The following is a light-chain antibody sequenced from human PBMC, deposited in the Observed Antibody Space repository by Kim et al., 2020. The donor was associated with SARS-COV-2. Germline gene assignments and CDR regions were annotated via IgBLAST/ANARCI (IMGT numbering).Light chain of an antibody. Sequence: DIQLTQSPSFLSASVGDRVTVTCRASQGIASYLAWYQQKPGKAPNLLIYAASNLYSGVPSRFRGSGSGTKFTLTISSLQPEDFATDYCQQFHSPLSFGGGTKVDIK. J-gene: IGKJ4*01. V-gene: IGKV1-9*01. CDR1: QGIASY. CDR2: AAS. CDR3: QQFHSPLS.